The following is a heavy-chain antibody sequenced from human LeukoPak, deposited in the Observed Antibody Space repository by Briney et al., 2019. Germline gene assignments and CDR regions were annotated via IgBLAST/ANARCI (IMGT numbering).Heavy chain of an antibody. J-gene: IGHJ4*02. CDR1: GGSISSSSYD. V-gene: IGHV4-39*07. CDR3: ARVTGYVMEDYFDY. Sequence: SETLSLTCTVSGGSISSSSYDWGWIRQPPGKGLEWIGSIYYSGSTYYNPSLKSRVTISVDTSKNQFSLNLSSVTAADTAVSYCARVTGYVMEDYFDYWGQGTLVTVSS. CDR2: IYYSGST. D-gene: IGHD6-13*01.